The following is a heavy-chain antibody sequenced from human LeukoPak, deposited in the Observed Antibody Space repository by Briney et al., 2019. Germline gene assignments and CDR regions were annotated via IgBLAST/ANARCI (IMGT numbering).Heavy chain of an antibody. V-gene: IGHV4-34*01. J-gene: IGHJ4*02. D-gene: IGHD6-19*01. CDR3: TRAVAGHPD. CDR1: GVPFCNYY. Sequence: SETLSLTCAVSGVPFCNYYWSWVRQSPRQGLEWIGQINHSGYTNYNPSLKSRVTMSIDTSKNQFSLILTSVTAADAAVYYCTRAVAGHPDWGQGTLVTVSS. CDR2: INHSGYT.